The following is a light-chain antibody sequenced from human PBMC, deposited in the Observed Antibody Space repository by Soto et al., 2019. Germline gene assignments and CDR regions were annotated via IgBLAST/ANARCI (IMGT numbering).Light chain of an antibody. V-gene: IGKV1-39*01. Sequence: DIQMTQSPSSLAASVGDRVTITCRASQSINRYINWYQQKSGKAPKLLINAASSLQSGVPSRFSGSGSGTDFTLTISNLQPEDFATYYCQQTYTTPFTFGPGTNVDIK. J-gene: IGKJ3*01. CDR1: QSINRY. CDR3: QQTYTTPFT. CDR2: AAS.